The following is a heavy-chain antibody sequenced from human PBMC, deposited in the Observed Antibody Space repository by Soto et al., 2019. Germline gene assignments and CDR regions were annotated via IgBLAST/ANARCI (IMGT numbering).Heavy chain of an antibody. CDR1: GYTFTSYY. D-gene: IGHD6-19*01. V-gene: IGHV1-46*03. Sequence: QVQLVQSGAEVKKPGASVTVSCKASGYTFTSYYMHWVRQAPGQGLEWMGIINPSGVSTSYAQEFPGRVTMTRDTSPSTVYMELSSLRSEDTAVYYCASARSGWYWYFDLWGRGTLVTVSS. J-gene: IGHJ2*01. CDR3: ASARSGWYWYFDL. CDR2: INPSGVST.